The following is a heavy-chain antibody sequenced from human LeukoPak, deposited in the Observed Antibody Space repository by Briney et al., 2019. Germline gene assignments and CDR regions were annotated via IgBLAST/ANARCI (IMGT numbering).Heavy chain of an antibody. J-gene: IGHJ4*02. D-gene: IGHD5-18*01. CDR2: IKQDGSEK. Sequence: GGSLRLSCAASGFTFSHYWMSWVRQAPGKGLEWVANIKQDGSEKYYVDSVKGRFTITRDNAKNSLYLQMNSLRAEDTALYYCATHRGYSYGTAEDFDYWGQGTLVTVSS. V-gene: IGHV3-7*01. CDR1: GFTFSHYW. CDR3: ATHRGYSYGTAEDFDY.